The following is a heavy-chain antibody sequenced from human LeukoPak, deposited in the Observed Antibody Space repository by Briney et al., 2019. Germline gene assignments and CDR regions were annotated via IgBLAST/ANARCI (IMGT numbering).Heavy chain of an antibody. CDR2: IYYSGST. D-gene: IGHD3-10*01. V-gene: IGHV4-39*01. J-gene: IGHJ4*02. CDR3: ARTYGSGSYLDY. Sequence: SETLSLTCTVSGGSISSSSYYWGWIRQPPGKGLEWIGSIYYSGSTYYNPSLKSRVTISVDTSKNQFSLKLSSVTAADTAVYYCARTYGSGSYLDYWGQGTLVTVSS. CDR1: GGSISSSSYY.